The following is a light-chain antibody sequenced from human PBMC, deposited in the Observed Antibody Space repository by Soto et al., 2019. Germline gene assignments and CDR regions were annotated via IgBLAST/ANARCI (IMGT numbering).Light chain of an antibody. CDR2: EVI. V-gene: IGLV2-8*01. CDR3: SSYSGSDNFVV. Sequence: QAVVTQPPSASGSPGQSVTISCAGTSSDVGGYNLVSWYQQHPGKAPKLMIYEVIKRPSGVPDRFSGSKSGNTASLTVSGLHAEDEADYYCSSYSGSDNFVVFGGGTQLTVL. J-gene: IGLJ2*01. CDR1: SSDVGGYNL.